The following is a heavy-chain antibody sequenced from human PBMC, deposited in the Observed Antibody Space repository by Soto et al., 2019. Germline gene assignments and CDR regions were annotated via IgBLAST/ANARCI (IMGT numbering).Heavy chain of an antibody. V-gene: IGHV4-61*01. CDR2: IYYSGNT. D-gene: IGHD2-15*01. CDR1: GGSVSSGSYY. Sequence: SETLSLTCTVSGGSVSSGSYYWSWIRQPPGRGLEWIGYIYYSGNTNYNPSLKSRVTISVDTSKNQFSLKLSSVTAADTAVYYCASGGYCSGGSCYSSMDVWGQGTTVTVSS. CDR3: ASGGYCSGGSCYSSMDV. J-gene: IGHJ6*02.